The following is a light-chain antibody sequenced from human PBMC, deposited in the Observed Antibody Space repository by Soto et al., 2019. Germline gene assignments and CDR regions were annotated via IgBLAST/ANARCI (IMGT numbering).Light chain of an antibody. V-gene: IGLV2-8*01. CDR1: SSDVGGYKY. Sequence: QSVLTQPPSASGSPGQSVTISCTGTSSDVGGYKYVSWYQQHPGKAPKLLIYEVSKRPSGVPDRLAGSKSGNTASLTVSGLQAEDEADYYCSSYAGSNNYVVFGGGTQLTVL. J-gene: IGLJ2*01. CDR2: EVS. CDR3: SSYAGSNNYVV.